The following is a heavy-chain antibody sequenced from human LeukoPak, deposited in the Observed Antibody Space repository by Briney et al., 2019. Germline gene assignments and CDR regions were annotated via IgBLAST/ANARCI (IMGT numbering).Heavy chain of an antibody. V-gene: IGHV7-4-1*02. CDR1: GYTFTSYT. CDR3: ARPGYCSGGSCYGYFDF. CDR2: INTNTGNP. Sequence: ASVKVSCKASGYTFTSYTMNWVRPAPGQGLEWMGWINTNTGNPTYAQGFTGRFVFSFDTSVNTAYLQISSLKAEDTAVYYCARPGYCSGGSCYGYFDFWGQGTLVTVSS. J-gene: IGHJ4*02. D-gene: IGHD2-15*01.